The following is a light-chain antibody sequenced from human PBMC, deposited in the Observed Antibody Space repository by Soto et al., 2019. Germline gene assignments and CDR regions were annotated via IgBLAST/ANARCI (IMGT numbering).Light chain of an antibody. V-gene: IGLV1-36*01. CDR3: AAWDDSLNGVV. J-gene: IGLJ2*01. Sequence: QSVLTQPPSVSEAPRQRGTISCSGSSSNIGNNAVNWYQQLPGKAPKLLIYYDHLLPSVVADRFSGSKSGTSASLAISGLQSEDEADYYCAAWDDSLNGVVFGGGTQMTVL. CDR2: YDH. CDR1: SSNIGNNA.